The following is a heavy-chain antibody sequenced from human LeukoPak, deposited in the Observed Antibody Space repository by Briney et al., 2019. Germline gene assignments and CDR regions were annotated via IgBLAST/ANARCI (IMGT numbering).Heavy chain of an antibody. CDR1: GDSISTYY. J-gene: IGHJ4*02. Sequence: SETLSLTCSVSGDSISTYYWSWIRHTPGKALEWIGYVYYSGSTDYNPSLKSRVTISFDTSKNQFSLSLNSVTAADTAVYYWSARKQLWLRGLFDYWGQGTLVTVST. CDR2: VYYSGST. D-gene: IGHD5-18*01. CDR3: SARKQLWLRGLFDY. V-gene: IGHV4-59*01.